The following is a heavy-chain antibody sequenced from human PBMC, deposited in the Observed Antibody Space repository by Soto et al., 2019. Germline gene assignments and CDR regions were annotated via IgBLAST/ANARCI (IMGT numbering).Heavy chain of an antibody. J-gene: IGHJ3*02. CDR1: GGSISSSSYY. CDR2: IYYSGST. CDR3: ARQPKDAFDI. Sequence: QLQLQESGPGLVKPSETLSLTCTVSGGSISSSSYYWGWIRQPPGKGLEWIGSIYYSGSTYYNPSLKSRVTISVDTSKNQFCLKLSSVTAADPAVYYCARQPKDAFDIWGQGTMVTVSS. V-gene: IGHV4-39*01.